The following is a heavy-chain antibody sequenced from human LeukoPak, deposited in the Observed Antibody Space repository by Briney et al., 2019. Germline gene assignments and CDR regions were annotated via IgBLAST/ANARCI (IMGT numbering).Heavy chain of an antibody. V-gene: IGHV4-59*08. D-gene: IGHD6-13*01. CDR2: IYYSGST. J-gene: IGHJ4*02. Sequence: SETLSLTCTVSGGSISSYYWSWIRQPPGKGLEWIGYIYYSGSTNYNPSLKSRVTISVDTSKNQFSLKLSSVTAADTAVYYCARLGDPSSSWYFFDYWGQGTLVTVSS. CDR3: ARLGDPSSSWYFFDY. CDR1: GGSISSYY.